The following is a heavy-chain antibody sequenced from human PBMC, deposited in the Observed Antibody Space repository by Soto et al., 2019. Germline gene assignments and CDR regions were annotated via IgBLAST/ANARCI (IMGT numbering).Heavy chain of an antibody. CDR2: IYYSGST. D-gene: IGHD6-19*01. CDR3: ARLLRVAVAVYYFDY. CDR1: GGSISSSGYY. J-gene: IGHJ4*02. V-gene: IGHV4-39*01. Sequence: SETLSLTCTVSGGSISSSGYYWGWIRQPPGKGLEWIGSIYYSGSTYYNPSLKSRVTISVDTSKNQFSLKLSSVTAADTAVYYCARLLRVAVAVYYFDYWGQGTLVTVSS.